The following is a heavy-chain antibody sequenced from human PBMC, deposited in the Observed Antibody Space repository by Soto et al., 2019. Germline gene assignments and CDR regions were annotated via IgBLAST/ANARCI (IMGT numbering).Heavy chain of an antibody. CDR3: ARLRRRVEMATVHFDY. CDR1: GYTFTSYG. CDR2: ISAYNGNT. V-gene: IGHV1-18*01. D-gene: IGHD4-4*01. Sequence: QVQLVQSGAEVKKPGASVKVSCKASGYTFTSYGISWVRQAPGQGLEWMGWISAYNGNTNYAQKLQGRVTMTTDTSTSTAYMELRSLRSDDTAVCYCARLRRRVEMATVHFDYWGQGTLVTVSS. J-gene: IGHJ4*02.